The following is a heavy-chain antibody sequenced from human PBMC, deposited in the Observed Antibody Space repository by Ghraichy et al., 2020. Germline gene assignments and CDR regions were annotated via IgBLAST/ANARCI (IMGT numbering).Heavy chain of an antibody. J-gene: IGHJ6*02. CDR2: ISSDDSTK. D-gene: IGHD3-16*01. CDR3: AREGYISGNGYYFYYGMDA. V-gene: IGHV3-48*01. CDR1: GFTFSAYN. Sequence: GGSLRLSCAASGFTFSAYNMNWVRQTPGKGLEWISFISSDDSTKYYADSVKGRFTISRDGAQNSLYLQMNSLRAEDTAVYYCAREGYISGNGYYFYYGMDAWSQGASVTVS.